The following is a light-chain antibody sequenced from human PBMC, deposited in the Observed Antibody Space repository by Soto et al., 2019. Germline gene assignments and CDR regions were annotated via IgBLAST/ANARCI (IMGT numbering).Light chain of an antibody. CDR3: QKYNNWPPWP. V-gene: IGKV3-15*01. J-gene: IGKJ1*01. Sequence: EIVMTQSPATLSVSPGERATLSCRASQSVSSNLAWYQQKPGQAPRLLSYGASTRATGIPARFSGSGCGTEFTLTISSLQSEDFAVYYCQKYNNWPPWPFGQGTKVELK. CDR2: GAS. CDR1: QSVSSN.